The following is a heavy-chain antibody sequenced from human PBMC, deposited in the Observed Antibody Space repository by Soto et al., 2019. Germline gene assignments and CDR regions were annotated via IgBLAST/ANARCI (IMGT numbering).Heavy chain of an antibody. V-gene: IGHV4-39*01. CDR1: GGSISSYY. Sequence: SETLSLTCTVSGGSISSYYWSWIRQPPGKGLEWIGSIYYSGSTYYNPSLKSRVTISVDTSKNQFSLKLSSVTAADTAVYYCARQGRGDFWSGYNWFDPWGQGALVTVSS. J-gene: IGHJ5*02. CDR2: IYYSGST. D-gene: IGHD3-3*01. CDR3: ARQGRGDFWSGYNWFDP.